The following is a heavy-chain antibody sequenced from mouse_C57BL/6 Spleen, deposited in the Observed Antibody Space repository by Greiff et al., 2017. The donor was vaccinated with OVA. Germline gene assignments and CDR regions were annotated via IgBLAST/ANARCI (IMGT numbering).Heavy chain of an antibody. CDR1: GYTFTSYA. D-gene: IGHD1-1*01. V-gene: IGHV1-85*01. Sequence: VKLVESGPELVKPGASVKLSCKASGYTFTSYAINWVKQRPGQGLEWIGWIYPGDGSTKYNEKFKGKATLTVDTSSSTAYMERQGLESEISAVWCRAGEDNKYGGSGYFDVWGKGTPVTVSS. CDR3: AGEDNKYGGSGYFDV. CDR2: IYPGDGST. J-gene: IGHJ1*03.